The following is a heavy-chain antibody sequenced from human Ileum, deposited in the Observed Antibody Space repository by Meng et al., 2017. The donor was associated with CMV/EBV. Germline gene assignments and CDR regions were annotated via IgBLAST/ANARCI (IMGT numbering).Heavy chain of an antibody. CDR1: GFNFRDYY. CDR2: ITSSGNTI. CDR3: ARDYRYINTFDY. D-gene: IGHD3-16*02. Sequence: AASGFNFRDYYMSWIRQAPGKGLEWVSYITSSGNTIYYADSVKGRFTISRDNAKNSLYLQMNSLRAEDTAVYYCARDYRYINTFDYWGQGTLVTVSS. V-gene: IGHV3-11*01. J-gene: IGHJ4*02.